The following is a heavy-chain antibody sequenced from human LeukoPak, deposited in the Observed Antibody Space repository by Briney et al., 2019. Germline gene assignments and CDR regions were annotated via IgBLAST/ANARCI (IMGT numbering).Heavy chain of an antibody. J-gene: IGHJ4*02. Sequence: SVKVSCKASGYTFTGYYMHWVRQAPGQGLEWMGWINPNSGGTNYAQKFQGRVTMTRDTSISTACMELSRLRSDDTAVYYCAREGYYDSSGYSNFDYWGQGTLVTVSS. CDR2: INPNSGGT. D-gene: IGHD3-22*01. CDR3: AREGYYDSSGYSNFDY. V-gene: IGHV1-2*02. CDR1: GYTFTGYY.